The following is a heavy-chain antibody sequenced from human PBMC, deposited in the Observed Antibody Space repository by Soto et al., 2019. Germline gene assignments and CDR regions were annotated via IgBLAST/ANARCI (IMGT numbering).Heavy chain of an antibody. Sequence: KPSETLSLTCTVSSGSISVTNVFWGWVRQPPGKGLEWIGNVDYSGTAYFSPSLATRVTFHVDTSKNQFSLTLYSVTAADTAVYYCARITGRNLDYWGQGILVTVS. CDR2: VDYSGTA. J-gene: IGHJ4*02. CDR3: ARITGRNLDY. V-gene: IGHV4-39*01. D-gene: IGHD1-20*01. CDR1: SGSISVTNVF.